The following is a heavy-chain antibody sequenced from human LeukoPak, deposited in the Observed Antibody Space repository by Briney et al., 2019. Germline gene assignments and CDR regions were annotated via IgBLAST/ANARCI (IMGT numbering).Heavy chain of an antibody. V-gene: IGHV3-23*01. J-gene: IGHJ4*02. CDR3: AKAGSRQLEDY. Sequence: GGSLRLSCAVSGFAFSDYAMSWVRQAPGKGLEWVSAVSASGASTYYADSVEGRFSISRENSKRTLYLQMNSLRAEDTAIYYCAKAGSRQLEDYWGQGTLVTISS. CDR1: GFAFSDYA. CDR2: VSASGAST. D-gene: IGHD1-1*01.